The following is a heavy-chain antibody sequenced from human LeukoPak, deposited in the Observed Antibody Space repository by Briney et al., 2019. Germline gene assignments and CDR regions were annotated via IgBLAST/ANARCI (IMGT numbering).Heavy chain of an antibody. V-gene: IGHV3-64*04. Sequence: GGSLRLSCAASGFTFSTYGMHWVRQAPGKGLEYVSAISDSGGSTYYADSVKGRFTISRDNSKNTLYLQMYSLKTEDTAVYYCTPVEQWLGRALLYWGQGNLVTVSS. CDR2: ISDSGGST. CDR1: GFTFSTYG. J-gene: IGHJ4*02. CDR3: TPVEQWLGRALLY. D-gene: IGHD6-19*01.